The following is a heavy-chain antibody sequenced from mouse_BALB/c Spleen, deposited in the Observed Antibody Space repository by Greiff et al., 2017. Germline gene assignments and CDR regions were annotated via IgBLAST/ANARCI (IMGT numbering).Heavy chain of an antibody. CDR2: ISYSGST. Sequence: EVKLVESGPGLVKPSQSLSLTCTVTGYSITSDYAWNWIRQFPGNKLEWMGYISYSGSTSYNPSLKSRISITRDTSKNQFFLQLNSVTTEDTATYYCARTTVDYYAMDYWGQGTSVTVSS. D-gene: IGHD1-1*01. CDR1: GYSITSDYA. V-gene: IGHV3-2*02. CDR3: ARTTVDYYAMDY. J-gene: IGHJ4*01.